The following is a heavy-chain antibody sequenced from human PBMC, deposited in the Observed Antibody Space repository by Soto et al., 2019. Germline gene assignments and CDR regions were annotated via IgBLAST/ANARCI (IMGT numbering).Heavy chain of an antibody. CDR1: GGSISSSSYY. J-gene: IGHJ6*03. D-gene: IGHD5-18*01. Sequence: QLQLQESGPGLVKPSETLSLTCTVSGGSISSSSYYWGWIRQPPGKGLEWVGSIYYSGSTYYNPSLKSRVTISVDTSKNQFSLKLSSVTAADTAVYYCARVRGYSYYYYMDVWGKGTTVTVSS. CDR3: ARVRGYSYYYYMDV. CDR2: IYYSGST. V-gene: IGHV4-39*01.